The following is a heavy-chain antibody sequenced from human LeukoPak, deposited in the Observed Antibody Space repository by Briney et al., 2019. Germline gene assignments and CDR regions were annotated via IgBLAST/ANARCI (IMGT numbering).Heavy chain of an antibody. Sequence: ASVKVSCKASGYTFTSYAMHWVRQAPGQRLEWMGWINAGNGNTKYSQKFQGRVTITRDTSASTAYMELSSLRSEDTAVYYCATSLVVVAVRGYFDYWGQGTLVTVSS. D-gene: IGHD2-15*01. CDR1: GYTFTSYA. V-gene: IGHV1-3*01. CDR3: ATSLVVVAVRGYFDY. CDR2: INAGNGNT. J-gene: IGHJ4*02.